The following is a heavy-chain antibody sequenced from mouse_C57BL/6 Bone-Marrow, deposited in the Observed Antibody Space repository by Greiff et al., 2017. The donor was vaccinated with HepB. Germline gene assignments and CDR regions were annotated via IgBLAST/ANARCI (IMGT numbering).Heavy chain of an antibody. CDR1: GYTFTSYW. J-gene: IGHJ4*01. D-gene: IGHD1-1*01. CDR2: INPSNGGT. Sequence: VQLQQPGTELVKPGASVKLSCKASGYTFTSYWMHWVKQRPGQGLEWIGNINPSNGGTNYNEKFKSKATLTVDKSSSTAYMQLSSLTSEDSAVYYCAFITTVVATSYYAMDYWGQGTSVTVSS. CDR3: AFITTVVATSYYAMDY. V-gene: IGHV1-53*01.